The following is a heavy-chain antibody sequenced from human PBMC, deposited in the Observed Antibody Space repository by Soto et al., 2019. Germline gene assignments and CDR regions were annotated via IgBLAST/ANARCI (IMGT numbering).Heavy chain of an antibody. Sequence: PWGSLRLSCALSGFTYDNYAMQSVRQAPGKGLEWVSGISWNSGFIGHADSVKGRFTISRDNARDSLYLQMNSLRAEDTALYYCAKAWHGDGFDIWGQGTKGTRLL. V-gene: IGHV3-9*01. CDR3: AKAWHGDGFDI. CDR1: GFTYDNYA. CDR2: ISWNSGFI. J-gene: IGHJ3*02.